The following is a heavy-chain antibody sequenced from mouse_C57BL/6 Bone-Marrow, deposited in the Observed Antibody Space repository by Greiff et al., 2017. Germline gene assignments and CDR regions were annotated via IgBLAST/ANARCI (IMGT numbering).Heavy chain of an antibody. CDR3: ARVEFDGSSGDWYFDV. J-gene: IGHJ1*03. V-gene: IGHV1-85*01. Sequence: QVQLKQPGAELVKPGASVKLSCKASGYTFTSYDINWVKQRPGQGLEWIGWIYPRDGSTKYNEKFKGKATLTVDTSSSTAYMERHSLTSEDSAVYFCARVEFDGSSGDWYFDVWGTGTTVTVSS. CDR2: IYPRDGST. CDR1: GYTFTSYD. D-gene: IGHD1-1*01.